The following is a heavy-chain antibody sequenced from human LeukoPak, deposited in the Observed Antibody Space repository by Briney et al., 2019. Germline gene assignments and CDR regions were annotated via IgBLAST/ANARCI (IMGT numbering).Heavy chain of an antibody. V-gene: IGHV3-30-3*01. Sequence: PGRSLRLSCAASRFIFRNYAMHWVRQAPGKGLEWVAVISYDGSNKYYADSVRGRFTISRDNSKNTLYLQMNSLRAEDTAVYYCARDPGIAAAFHGMDVWGQGTTATVSS. D-gene: IGHD6-13*01. CDR2: ISYDGSNK. J-gene: IGHJ6*02. CDR1: RFIFRNYA. CDR3: ARDPGIAAAFHGMDV.